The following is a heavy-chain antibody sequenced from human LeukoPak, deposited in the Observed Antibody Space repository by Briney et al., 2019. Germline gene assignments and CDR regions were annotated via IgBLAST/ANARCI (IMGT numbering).Heavy chain of an antibody. CDR2: IWYDGKKE. V-gene: IGHV3-33*08. D-gene: IGHD2-2*01. J-gene: IGHJ4*02. CDR1: GFTFSSYS. Sequence: GALRLSCAASGFTFSSYSMNWVRQAPGKGLEWVAVIWYDGKKEHYADSVKGRFTISRDNSKNTLDLQMNSLRAEDTAVYYCARALGSTDDCWGQGTLVTVSS. CDR3: ARALGSTDDC.